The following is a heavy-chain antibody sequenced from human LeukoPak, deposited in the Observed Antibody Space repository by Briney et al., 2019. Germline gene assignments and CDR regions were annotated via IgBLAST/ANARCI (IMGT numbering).Heavy chain of an antibody. CDR1: GGSISSYY. V-gene: IGHV4-59*01. D-gene: IGHD1-20*01. Sequence: SETLSLTCTVSGGSISSYYWSWIRQPPGKGLEWIGYIYYSGSTKYNPSLKSRVTISVDTSKNQFSLKLSSVTDADTAVYYCARGYNWNLGGYYYYYMDVWGKGTTVTVSS. CDR3: ARGYNWNLGGYYYYYMDV. J-gene: IGHJ6*03. CDR2: IYYSGST.